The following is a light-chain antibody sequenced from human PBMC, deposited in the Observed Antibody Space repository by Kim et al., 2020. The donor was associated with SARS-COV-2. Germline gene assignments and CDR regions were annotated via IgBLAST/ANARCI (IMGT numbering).Light chain of an antibody. CDR2: GII. J-gene: IGLJ2*01. Sequence: AVGLTVRNTCQGDSHGSFYGTWYAQKPGQDPILVIYGIINRTYGLPARFPGSSSGNTAGMTISGTMAGDEADDYCNSRDTTDNELFGGGTKVTVL. V-gene: IGLV3-19*01. CDR1: SHGSFY. CDR3: NSRDTTDNEL.